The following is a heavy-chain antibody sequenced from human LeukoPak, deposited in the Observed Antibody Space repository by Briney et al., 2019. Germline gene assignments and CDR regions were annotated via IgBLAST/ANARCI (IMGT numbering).Heavy chain of an antibody. Sequence: GGSLRLSCAASGFIFSAYMHWVRQSPGKGLEWVADINADGSHSSYADSVKGRFTISRDNARDSLSLQINSLRDEDTAVYYCARDRFLEWSKSPGDYMDVWGKGTTVIVSS. CDR3: ARDRFLEWSKSPGDYMDV. CDR2: INADGSHS. V-gene: IGHV3-74*01. D-gene: IGHD3-3*01. J-gene: IGHJ6*03. CDR1: GFIFSAY.